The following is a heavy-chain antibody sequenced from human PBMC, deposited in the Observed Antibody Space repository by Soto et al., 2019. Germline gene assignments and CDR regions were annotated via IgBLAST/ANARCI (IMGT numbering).Heavy chain of an antibody. J-gene: IGHJ4*02. V-gene: IGHV1-18*01. CDR2: ISGFNGQT. D-gene: IGHD3-10*01. CDR1: GNTFASHG. CDR3: ARVDPRGVAVVRDY. Sequence: GPEVKKPGASVKVSCKASGNTFASHGFSWVRQAPGQGLEWMGWISGFNGQTNYALKFQGRVTLTTDTSTSTAYMELRSLRSDDTAVYFCARVDPRGVAVVRDYWGQGTMVTVSS.